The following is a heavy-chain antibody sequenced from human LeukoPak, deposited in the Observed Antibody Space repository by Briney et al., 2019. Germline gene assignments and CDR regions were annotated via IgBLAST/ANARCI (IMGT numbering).Heavy chain of an antibody. V-gene: IGHV3-23*01. CDR2: IIPSGHTT. CDR3: ARAPLKDYYFSE. Sequence: GGSLRLSCAASGFTFSSHGMNWVRQAPGKGLEWVSGIIPSGHTTYYADSVRGRFTISRDNSRNTLYLQMNSLRAEDTAIYYCARAPLKDYYFSEWGQGILVTVSS. D-gene: IGHD3-10*01. CDR1: GFTFSSHG. J-gene: IGHJ4*02.